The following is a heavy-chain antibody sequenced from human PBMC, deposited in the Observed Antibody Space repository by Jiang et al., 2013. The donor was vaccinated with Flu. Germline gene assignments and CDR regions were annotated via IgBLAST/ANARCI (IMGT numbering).Heavy chain of an antibody. D-gene: IGHD1-1*01. CDR2: ISISGYST. Sequence: VQLLESGGGLVQPGGSLRLSCAASGFTFSSYAMSWVRQAPGKGLEWVSTISISGYSTFYADSVKGRFTISRDNSKNTLFLQMDSLRADDTAVYYCANGKQHTRDYWGQGTLVTVSS. CDR1: GFTFSSYA. CDR3: ANGKQHTRDY. J-gene: IGHJ4*02. V-gene: IGHV3-23*01.